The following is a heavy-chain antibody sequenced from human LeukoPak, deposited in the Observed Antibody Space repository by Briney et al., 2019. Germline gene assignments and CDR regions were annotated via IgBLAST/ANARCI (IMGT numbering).Heavy chain of an antibody. Sequence: GRSLRLSCAASGFTFSSYGMHWVRQAPGKGLEWVAVISYDGSNKYYADSVKGRFTISRDNAKNSLYLQMNSLRAEDTAVYYCARDLSQVSGNYYAFDYWGQGTLVTVSS. V-gene: IGHV3-30*03. J-gene: IGHJ4*02. CDR2: ISYDGSNK. CDR3: ARDLSQVSGNYYAFDY. CDR1: GFTFSSYG. D-gene: IGHD3-10*01.